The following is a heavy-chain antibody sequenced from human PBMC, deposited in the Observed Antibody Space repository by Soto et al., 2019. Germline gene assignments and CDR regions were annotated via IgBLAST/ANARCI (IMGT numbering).Heavy chain of an antibody. CDR2: MNPNSGNT. CDR1: GYTFTSYD. V-gene: IGHV1-8*02. CDR3: ARGDMYSSAYYYYYMDV. D-gene: IGHD6-25*01. Sequence: ASVKVSCKASGYTFTSYDINWVRQATGQGLEWMGWMNPNSGNTGYAQKFQGRGTMTRSTSISTAYMELSSLRSEETAVCYCARGDMYSSAYYYYYMDVWGKGTTVTVSS. J-gene: IGHJ6*03.